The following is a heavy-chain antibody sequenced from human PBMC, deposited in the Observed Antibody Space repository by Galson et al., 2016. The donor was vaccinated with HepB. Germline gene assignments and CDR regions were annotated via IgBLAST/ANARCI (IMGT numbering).Heavy chain of an antibody. D-gene: IGHD2-2*01. CDR2: ITWNSGSV. Sequence: SLRLSCAASGISFDDYGMDWVRQAPGKGLEWVSGITWNSGSVGYADSVKGRFTISRDNAKNSLYLQMNSLRAEDTALYYCVRDREYRCSGTSCYWELDYWGQGTLVTVSS. J-gene: IGHJ4*02. CDR3: VRDREYRCSGTSCYWELDY. V-gene: IGHV3-9*01. CDR1: GISFDDYG.